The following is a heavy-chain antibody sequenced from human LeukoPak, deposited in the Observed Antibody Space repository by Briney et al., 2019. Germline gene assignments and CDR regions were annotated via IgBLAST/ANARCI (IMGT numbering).Heavy chain of an antibody. J-gene: IGHJ4*02. CDR1: RFTFSSYE. D-gene: IGHD6-13*01. CDR2: ISSSGSTI. CDR3: ARGGTAAAAYYFDY. Sequence: GGSLRLSCAASRFTFSSYEMNWVREAPGKGLEWVSYISSSGSTIYYADSVKGRFTISRDNAKNSLYLQMNSLRAEDTAVYYCARGGTAAAAYYFDYWGQGTLVTVSS. V-gene: IGHV3-48*03.